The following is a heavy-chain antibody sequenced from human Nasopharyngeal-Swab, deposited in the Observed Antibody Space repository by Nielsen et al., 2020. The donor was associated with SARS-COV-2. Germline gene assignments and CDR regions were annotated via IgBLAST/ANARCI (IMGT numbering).Heavy chain of an antibody. CDR2: VSGSSYFT. D-gene: IGHD4-23*01. CDR3: ARGGGVTHYFDF. CDR1: GFTFSSYS. Sequence: GESLKISCEASGFTFSSYSLNWVRQAPGKGLEWVSFVSGSSYFTHYADSVRGRFTVSRDNARNTLYLQMHSLEPEDTAVYFCARGGGVTHYFDFWGQGALVTVSS. J-gene: IGHJ4*02. V-gene: IGHV3-21*01.